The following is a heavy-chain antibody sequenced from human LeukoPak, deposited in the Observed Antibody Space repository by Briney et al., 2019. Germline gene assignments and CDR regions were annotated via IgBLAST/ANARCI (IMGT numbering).Heavy chain of an antibody. V-gene: IGHV4-59*01. CDR1: GGSISTYY. CDR3: ARRVARTGIYAFDI. J-gene: IGHJ3*02. CDR2: VYYTGST. Sequence: PSETLSLTCTVSGGSISTYYWSWIRQPPGKGLEWIGYVYYTGSTNYSPSLKSRVTMSVDTSKIQFSLKLSSVTAADTAVYYCARRVARTGIYAFDIWGQGTMVTVSS. D-gene: IGHD1-1*01.